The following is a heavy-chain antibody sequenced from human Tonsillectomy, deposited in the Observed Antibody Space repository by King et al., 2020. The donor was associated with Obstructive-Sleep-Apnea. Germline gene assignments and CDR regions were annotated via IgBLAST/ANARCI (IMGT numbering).Heavy chain of an antibody. CDR1: GFTFSTYE. J-gene: IGHJ4*02. V-gene: IGHV3-30*04. Sequence: VQLVESGGGVVQPGRSLRLSCAASGFTFSTYEMHWVRQAPGKGLEGVAVISYDGSDKYYADSVKGRFTISRDNSKNTLSLQMNSLTTEDKAVFYCATYGDYPGSSFDYWGQGTLVTVSS. CDR3: ATYGDYPGSSFDY. D-gene: IGHD4-17*01. CDR2: ISYDGSDK.